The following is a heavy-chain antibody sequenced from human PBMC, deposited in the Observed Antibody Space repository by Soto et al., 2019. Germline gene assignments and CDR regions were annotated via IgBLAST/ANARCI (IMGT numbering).Heavy chain of an antibody. CDR1: GGSISSGGYY. J-gene: IGHJ4*02. V-gene: IGHV4-31*03. Sequence: QVQLQESGPGLVKPSQTLSLTCTVSGGSISSGGYYWSWIRQHPGKGLEWIGYIYYSGSTYYNTSLKSRVIISVDTSKNQFSLKLSSVTAADTAVYYCARLSTISPSRFDYWGQGTLVTVSS. CDR3: ARLSTISPSRFDY. D-gene: IGHD3-9*01. CDR2: IYYSGST.